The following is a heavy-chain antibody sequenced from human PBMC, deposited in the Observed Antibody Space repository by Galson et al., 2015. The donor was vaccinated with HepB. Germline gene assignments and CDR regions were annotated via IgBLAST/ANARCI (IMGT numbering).Heavy chain of an antibody. Sequence: SLRLSCAASGFTFSSYAMHWVRQAPGKGLEWVAVISYDGSNKYYADSVKGRFTISRDNSKNTLYLQMNSLRAEDTAVYYCASLPYSGSYYYFDYWGQGTLVTVSS. J-gene: IGHJ4*02. CDR2: ISYDGSNK. CDR1: GFTFSSYA. D-gene: IGHD1-26*01. V-gene: IGHV3-30-3*01. CDR3: ASLPYSGSYYYFDY.